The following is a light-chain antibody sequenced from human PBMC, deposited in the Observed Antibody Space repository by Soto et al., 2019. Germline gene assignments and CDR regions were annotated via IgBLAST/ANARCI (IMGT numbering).Light chain of an antibody. CDR3: QQYGISPPT. V-gene: IGKV3-20*01. CDR2: GAS. CDR1: QSVSSSY. Sequence: EIVLTQSPGTLSLSPGERATLSCRASQSVSSSYLAWYQQKPGQAPRLLIYGASSRATGIPDRFSGSGSGTDFTLTIGRLEPEDFAVYYCQQYGISPPTFGQGTKVDIK. J-gene: IGKJ1*01.